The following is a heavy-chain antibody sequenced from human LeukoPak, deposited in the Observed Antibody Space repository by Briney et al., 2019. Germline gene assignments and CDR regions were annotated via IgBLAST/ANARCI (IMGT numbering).Heavy chain of an antibody. CDR2: ITPILGIA. D-gene: IGHD5-12*01. Sequence: ASVKVSCKASGGTFSSYAISWVRQAPGQGLEWMGRITPILGIANYAQKFQGRVTITADKSTSTAYMELSSLRSEDTAVYYCARYSGYDLPARCYGMDVWGQGTTVTVSS. CDR1: GGTFSSYA. CDR3: ARYSGYDLPARCYGMDV. V-gene: IGHV1-69*04. J-gene: IGHJ6*02.